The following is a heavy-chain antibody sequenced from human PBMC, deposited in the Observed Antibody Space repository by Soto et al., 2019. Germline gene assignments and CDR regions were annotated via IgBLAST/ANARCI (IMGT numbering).Heavy chain of an antibody. J-gene: IGHJ4*02. CDR2: IYWDDDK. CDR1: GFSLSTSGVG. Sequence: QITLKESGPPLVKPTQTLTLTCSFSGFSLSTSGVGVGWIRQPPGKALEWLALIYWDDDKRYSPSLKSRLTITKDTSKKQVVLTMPYTDPVDTATYFCAHRLTGDYGFDYWGQGTLVTVS. CDR3: AHRLTGDYGFDY. V-gene: IGHV2-5*02. D-gene: IGHD4-17*01.